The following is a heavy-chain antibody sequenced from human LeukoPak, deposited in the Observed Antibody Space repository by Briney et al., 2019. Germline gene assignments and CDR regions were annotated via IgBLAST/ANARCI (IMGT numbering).Heavy chain of an antibody. CDR1: GFTFSSYW. V-gene: IGHV3-7*01. D-gene: IGHD3-16*01. J-gene: IGHJ3*01. Sequence: GGSLRLSCAASGFTFSSYWMSWVRQAPGKGLEWVAHIKQDGSEIHFVDSVKGRFTISRDNAKSSLFLQMNSLRVEDTAVFYCARDFYDASADDCFNVWGLGTMVTVSS. CDR3: ARDFYDASADDCFNV. CDR2: IKQDGSEI.